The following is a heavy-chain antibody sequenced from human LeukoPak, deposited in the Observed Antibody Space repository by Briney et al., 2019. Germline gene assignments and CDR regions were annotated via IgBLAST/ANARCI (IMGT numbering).Heavy chain of an antibody. CDR3: ARGEVAVAGTDFDY. CDR2: INHSGST. Sequence: PSETLSLTCAVYGGSFSGYYWSWIRQPPGKGLEWIGEINHSGSTNCIPSLKSRVTISVDTSKNQFSLKLSSVTAADTAVYYCARGEVAVAGTDFDYWGQGTLVTVSS. J-gene: IGHJ4*02. D-gene: IGHD6-19*01. V-gene: IGHV4-34*01. CDR1: GGSFSGYY.